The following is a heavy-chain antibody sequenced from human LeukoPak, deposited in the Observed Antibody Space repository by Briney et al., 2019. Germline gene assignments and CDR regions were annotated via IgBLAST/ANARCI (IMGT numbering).Heavy chain of an antibody. V-gene: IGHV3-23*01. CDR1: GFTFTSYA. J-gene: IGHJ4*02. D-gene: IGHD6-25*01. Sequence: PGGSLRLSCAASGFTFTSYAMSWVRQAPGKGLEWVSIISGSGSYTYYADTVKGRFTISRDNLKNTLYLQMNSLRVEDTAVYYCAKRAAAYSFDSWGQGTLVTVSS. CDR3: AKRAAAYSFDS. CDR2: ISGSGSYT.